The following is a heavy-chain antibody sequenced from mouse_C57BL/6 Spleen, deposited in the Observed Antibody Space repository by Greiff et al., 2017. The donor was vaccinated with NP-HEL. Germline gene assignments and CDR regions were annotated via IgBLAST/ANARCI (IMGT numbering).Heavy chain of an antibody. Sequence: QVQLQQSGPELVKPGASVKISCKASGYAFSSSWMNWVKQRPGKGLEWIGRIYPGDGDTNYNGKFKGKATLTADKSSSTAYMQLSSLTSEDSAVYLCARMGGRGDYWGQGTTLTVSS. J-gene: IGHJ2*01. D-gene: IGHD1-1*01. V-gene: IGHV1-82*01. CDR2: IYPGDGDT. CDR1: GYAFSSSW. CDR3: ARMGGRGDY.